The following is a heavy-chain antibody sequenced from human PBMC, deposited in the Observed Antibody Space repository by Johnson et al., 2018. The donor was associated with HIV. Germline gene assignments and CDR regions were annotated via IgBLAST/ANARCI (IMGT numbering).Heavy chain of an antibody. J-gene: IGHJ3*02. CDR1: GFSFSDYY. CDR2: ISGSGTNI. CDR3: ARASYYYGAADI. V-gene: IGHV3-11*04. Sequence: QVQLVESGGGLVKPGGSLRLSFAASGFSFSDYYMSWIRQAPGKGLEWVSYISGSGTNIYYADSVKGRFTISRENAKKSLFLQMNSLRAEDTAVYYCARASYYYGAADIWGQGTMVTVSS. D-gene: IGHD3-10*01.